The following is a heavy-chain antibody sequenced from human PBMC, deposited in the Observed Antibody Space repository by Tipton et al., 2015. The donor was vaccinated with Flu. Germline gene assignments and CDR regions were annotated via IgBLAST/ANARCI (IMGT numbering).Heavy chain of an antibody. J-gene: IGHJ3*02. CDR2: IIPNSGGT. V-gene: IGHV1-2*02. CDR3: ARGYYDILTGSYHDAFDI. CDR1: GYTFTGYY. D-gene: IGHD3-9*01. Sequence: QLVQSGAEVRKPGASVKVSCKASGYTFTGYYMRWVRQAPGQGLEWMGWIIPNSGGTNYAQKFQGRVTMTRDTSISTAYMELSRLRSDDTAVYYCARGYYDILTGSYHDAFDIWGQGTMVTVSS.